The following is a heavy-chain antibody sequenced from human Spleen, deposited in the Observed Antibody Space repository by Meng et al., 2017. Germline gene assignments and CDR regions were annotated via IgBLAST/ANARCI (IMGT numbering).Heavy chain of an antibody. D-gene: IGHD5-24*01. J-gene: IGHJ6*02. CDR1: GGSFSGYY. V-gene: IGHV4-34*01. CDR3: ARGFTGWLQFSRFDYYGMDV. CDR2: ISHSGST. Sequence: SETLSLTCAVYGGSFSGYYWSWIRQPPGKGLEWIGEISHSGSTNYNPSLKSRVTISVDTSKNQFSLMLSAVTAADSAVYYCARGFTGWLQFSRFDYYGMDVWGQGTTVTVSS.